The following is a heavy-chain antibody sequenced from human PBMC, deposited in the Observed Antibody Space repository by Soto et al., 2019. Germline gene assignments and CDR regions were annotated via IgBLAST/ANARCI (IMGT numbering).Heavy chain of an antibody. D-gene: IGHD3-22*01. J-gene: IGHJ4*02. CDR2: IDWDDDK. Sequence: TLSLTCSVSGGSISSYYWSWIRQPPGKALEWLALIDWDDDKYYSTSLKTRLTISKDTSKNQVVLTMTNMDPVDTATYYCARMYYYDSSGYPPAPYYFDYWGQGTLVTVSS. V-gene: IGHV2-70*18. CDR3: ARMYYYDSSGYPPAPYYFDY. CDR1: GGSISSYY.